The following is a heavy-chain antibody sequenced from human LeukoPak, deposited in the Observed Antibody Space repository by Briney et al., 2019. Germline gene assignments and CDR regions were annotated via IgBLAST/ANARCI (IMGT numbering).Heavy chain of an antibody. V-gene: IGHV1-46*01. CDR1: GYTFTSYA. CDR3: ARLPYRDGVAQDY. D-gene: IGHD3-16*02. J-gene: IGHJ4*02. Sequence: ASVKVSCKASGYTFTSYAIHWVRQAPGQGLEWMGWITPSGGTNYPQKFQGRVTMTRDTSTSTVYMELSSLRSEDTAMYYCARLPYRDGVAQDYWGQGTLVTVS. CDR2: ITPSGGT.